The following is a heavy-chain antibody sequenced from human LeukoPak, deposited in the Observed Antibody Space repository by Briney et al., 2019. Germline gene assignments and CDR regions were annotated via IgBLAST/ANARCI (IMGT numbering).Heavy chain of an antibody. V-gene: IGHV4-34*01. J-gene: IGHJ6*03. CDR2: VNHSGRT. Sequence: SETLSLTCAVYGGSFSDYWWTWIRQSPGKGLEWIGEVNHSGRTNYNPSLKSRVTISVDTSKNQFSLKLSSVTAADTAVYYCARVSFRNYPYYYYYMDVWGKGTTVTVSS. D-gene: IGHD5-24*01. CDR3: ARVSFRNYPYYYYYMDV. CDR1: GGSFSDYW.